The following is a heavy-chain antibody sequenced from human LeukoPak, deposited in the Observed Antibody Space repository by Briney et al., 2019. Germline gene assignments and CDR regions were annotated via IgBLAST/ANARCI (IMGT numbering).Heavy chain of an antibody. V-gene: IGHV4-4*07. J-gene: IGHJ5*02. Sequence: SETLSLTCTVSGGSISSYYWSWIRQPAGKGLEWIGRISASGSANYAPSLRSRVTMSVDTSTNQFSLKLSSVTAADTAVYYCATDISWFDPWGRGTLVTVSS. CDR1: GGSISSYY. CDR3: ATDISWFDP. CDR2: ISASGSA.